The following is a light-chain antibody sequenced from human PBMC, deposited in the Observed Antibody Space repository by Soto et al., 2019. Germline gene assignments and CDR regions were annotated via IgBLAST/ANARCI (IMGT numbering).Light chain of an antibody. CDR1: SSDVGGYNY. V-gene: IGLV2-14*03. J-gene: IGLJ2*01. CDR3: SSYTSSRTVV. Sequence: QSALTQPASVSGSPGQSITISCTGTSSDVGGYNYVSWYQHHPGKAPKLVIYDVSDRPSGVSNRFSGSKSGNTASLTISGLQAEDEADFYCSSYTSSRTVVFGGGTKLTVL. CDR2: DVS.